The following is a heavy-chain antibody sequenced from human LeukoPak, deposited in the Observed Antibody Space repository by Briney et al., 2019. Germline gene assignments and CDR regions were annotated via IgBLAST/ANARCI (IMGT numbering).Heavy chain of an antibody. J-gene: IGHJ4*02. CDR1: GGTFSSYA. Sequence: SVKVSRKASGGTFSSYAISWVRQAPGQGLEWMGGIIPIFGTANYTQKFQGRVTITADESTSTAYMELSSLRSEDTAVYYCARCYDFWSGLYYFDYWGQGTLVTVSS. D-gene: IGHD3-3*01. V-gene: IGHV1-69*13. CDR2: IIPIFGTA. CDR3: ARCYDFWSGLYYFDY.